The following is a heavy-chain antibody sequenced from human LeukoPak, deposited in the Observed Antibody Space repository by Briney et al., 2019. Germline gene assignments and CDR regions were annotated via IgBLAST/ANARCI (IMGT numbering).Heavy chain of an antibody. D-gene: IGHD1-26*01. Sequence: GSLRLSCAASGFTFSSYGMHWVRQAPGKGLEWVAVISYDGSNKYYADSVKGRFTISRDNSKNTLYLQMNSLRAEDTAVYYCAKDLRSGSYSGDYYYYYGMDVWGQGTTVTVSS. CDR1: GFTFSSYG. J-gene: IGHJ6*02. CDR2: ISYDGSNK. V-gene: IGHV3-30*18. CDR3: AKDLRSGSYSGDYYYYYGMDV.